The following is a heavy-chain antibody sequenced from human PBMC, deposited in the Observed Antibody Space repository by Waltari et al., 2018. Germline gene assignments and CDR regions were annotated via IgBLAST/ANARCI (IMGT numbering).Heavy chain of an antibody. J-gene: IGHJ2*01. CDR2: FDPEDGET. Sequence: QVQLVQSGAEVKKPGASVKVSCKVSGYTLTELSMNWVRQAPGKGLEWMGGFDPEDGETIYAQKFQGRVTMTEDTSTDTAYMELSSLRSEDTAVYYCATVWYDSSGPHHWYFDLWGRGTLVTVSS. CDR3: ATVWYDSSGPHHWYFDL. D-gene: IGHD3-22*01. CDR1: GYTLTELS. V-gene: IGHV1-24*01.